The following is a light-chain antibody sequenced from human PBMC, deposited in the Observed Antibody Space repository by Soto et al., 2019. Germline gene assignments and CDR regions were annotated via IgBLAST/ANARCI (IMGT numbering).Light chain of an antibody. Sequence: QSALTQPRSVSGSPGQSVTISCTGTSSDVGGYNYVSWYQHHPGKAPKVMVHEVSNRPSGVPDRFSASKSGNTASLTISGLQAEDEADYYCYSYAGSSTWVFVGVTKLTVL. CDR1: SSDVGGYNY. V-gene: IGLV2-11*01. CDR2: EVS. CDR3: YSYAGSSTWV. J-gene: IGLJ3*02.